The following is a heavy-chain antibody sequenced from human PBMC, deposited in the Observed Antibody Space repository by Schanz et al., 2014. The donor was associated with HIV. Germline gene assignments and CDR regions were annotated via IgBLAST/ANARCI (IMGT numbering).Heavy chain of an antibody. Sequence: QVRLAQSGAEVKRPGALVTVSCSAVGSTFPDIDINWVRQAPGQGLEWMGWISAYNGNTNYAQKFQGRLTMTTDTSTSTAYMELRSLRSDDTAVYYCARDRPVIVGATRADGGTDFDYWGQGTLVTVSS. CDR1: GSTFPDID. CDR3: ARDRPVIVGATRADGGTDFDY. D-gene: IGHD1-26*01. CDR2: ISAYNGNT. J-gene: IGHJ4*02. V-gene: IGHV1-18*01.